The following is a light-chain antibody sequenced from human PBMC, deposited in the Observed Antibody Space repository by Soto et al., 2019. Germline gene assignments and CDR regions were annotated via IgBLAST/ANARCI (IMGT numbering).Light chain of an antibody. CDR2: GAS. J-gene: IGKJ1*01. CDR1: QSVSSSY. CDR3: QQYGNSWT. Sequence: EIVLTQSPGTLSLSPGERATLSCRASQSVSSSYLAWYQQKPGQAPRLLIYGASSRATGIPDRFSGSGSGTDFTLTSSRLEPEDFAVYYCQQYGNSWTFGQGTKVEIK. V-gene: IGKV3-20*01.